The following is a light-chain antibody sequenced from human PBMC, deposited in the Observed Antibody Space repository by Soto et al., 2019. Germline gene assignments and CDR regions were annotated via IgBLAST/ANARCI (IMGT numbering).Light chain of an antibody. J-gene: IGKJ4*01. CDR3: QQYNNWPPLT. Sequence: EVVMTQSPATLSVSPGDKVSLSCRANQTISNMLAWYQQKPGQAPRLLIYAASTRATGVSARFSGSGSGTEFTLTISILQSEDFAVYYGQQYNNWPPLTFGGGTKVDIK. V-gene: IGKV3-15*01. CDR2: AAS. CDR1: QTISNM.